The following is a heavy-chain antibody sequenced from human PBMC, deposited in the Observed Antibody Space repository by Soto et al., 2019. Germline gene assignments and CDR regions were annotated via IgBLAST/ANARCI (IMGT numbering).Heavy chain of an antibody. CDR2: IYPADSDT. D-gene: IGHD1-26*01. CDR3: ARIPHTTTCYYDYYYGMDV. Sequence: GESLKISCKGSGYSFASQWLGWVRQRPGKGLEWMGNIYPADSDTRYSPSFQGQVTISVDKSISTAYLQWTSLKASDTAMYYCARIPHTTTCYYDYYYGMDVWGQGTTVTGSS. CDR1: GYSFASQW. J-gene: IGHJ6*02. V-gene: IGHV5-51*01.